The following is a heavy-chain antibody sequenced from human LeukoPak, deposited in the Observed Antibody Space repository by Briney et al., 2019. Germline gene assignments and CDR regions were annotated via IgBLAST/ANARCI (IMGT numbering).Heavy chain of an antibody. J-gene: IGHJ6*03. V-gene: IGHV3-23*01. D-gene: IGHD2-8*01. Sequence: GGSLRLSCAASGFTFSSYAMSWVRQAPGKGLEWVSAISGSGGSTYYADSVKGRFTISRDNSKNTLYLQMNSLRAEDTAVYYCAKVYPSLILQPHPDYYYYMDVWGKWTTVTVSS. CDR2: ISGSGGST. CDR3: AKVYPSLILQPHPDYYYYMDV. CDR1: GFTFSSYA.